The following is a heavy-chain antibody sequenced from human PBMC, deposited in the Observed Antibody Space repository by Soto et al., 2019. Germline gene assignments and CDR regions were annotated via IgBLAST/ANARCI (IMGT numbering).Heavy chain of an antibody. CDR2: IYYSGST. CDR3: ARHRYDILTFFDP. CDR1: GGSISSSSYY. D-gene: IGHD3-9*01. J-gene: IGHJ5*02. V-gene: IGHV4-39*01. Sequence: SETLSLTCTVSGGSISSSSYYWGWIRQPPGKGLEWIGSIYYSGSTYYNPSLKSRVTISVDTSKNQFSLKLSSVTAADTAVYYCARHRYDILTFFDPWGQGTLVTVSS.